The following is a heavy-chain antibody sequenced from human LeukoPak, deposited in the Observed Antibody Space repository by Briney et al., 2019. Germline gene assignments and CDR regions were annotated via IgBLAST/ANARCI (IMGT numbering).Heavy chain of an antibody. J-gene: IGHJ6*02. Sequence: PGGSLRLSCAASGFTLSIYWMSWVRQAPGKGLEWVANIKQDGGEGHYVDSVKGRFTISRDNAKNSVSLQMNSLRVEDTAVYYCARGEFAWIQGSCGMNVWGQGTTVTVSS. D-gene: IGHD5-18*01. CDR2: IKQDGGEG. CDR3: ARGEFAWIQGSCGMNV. V-gene: IGHV3-7*01. CDR1: GFTLSIYW.